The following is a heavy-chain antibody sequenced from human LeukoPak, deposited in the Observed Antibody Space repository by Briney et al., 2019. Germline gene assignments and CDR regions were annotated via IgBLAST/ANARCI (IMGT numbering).Heavy chain of an antibody. CDR2: ISGSGGST. D-gene: IGHD5-18*01. CDR1: GFTFSSYA. J-gene: IGHJ4*02. V-gene: IGHV3-23*01. Sequence: GGSLRLSCAASGFTFSSYAMSWVRQAPGKGLEWVSAISGSGGSTYYADSVKGRSTISRDNSKNALYLQMNSLRAEDTAVYYCARDPGYSYGPYYFDYWGQGTLVTVSS. CDR3: ARDPGYSYGPYYFDY.